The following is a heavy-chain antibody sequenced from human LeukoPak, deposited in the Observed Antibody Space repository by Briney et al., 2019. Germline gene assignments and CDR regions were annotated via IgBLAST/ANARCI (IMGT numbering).Heavy chain of an antibody. CDR1: GGSISSYY. J-gene: IGHJ4*02. V-gene: IGHV4-59*08. D-gene: IGHD6-19*01. CDR2: IYYTGAT. CDR3: ARYGGSGWVIDN. Sequence: PSETLSLTCTVSGGSISSYYWTWIRQPPGKGLEWIGYIYYTGATSYNPSLKSRVTISVDTSKKQFSLKLSSVTAADTAVYYCARYGGSGWVIDNWGQGTLVTVSS.